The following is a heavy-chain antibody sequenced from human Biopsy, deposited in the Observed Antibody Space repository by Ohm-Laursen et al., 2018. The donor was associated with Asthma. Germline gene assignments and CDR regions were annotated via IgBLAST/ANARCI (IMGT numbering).Heavy chain of an antibody. CDR1: GFTFSDYD. Sequence: SLRLSCAASGFTFSDYDMHWVRQAPGKGLEWVAVISYDGTNKDYADSVKGRFTFSRDNSQNTLSLEMNSLRVEDTAVYYCARGDSSNWSHYYFDYWGQGTLVTVSS. CDR3: ARGDSSNWSHYYFDY. J-gene: IGHJ4*02. CDR2: ISYDGTNK. D-gene: IGHD3-22*01. V-gene: IGHV3-30-3*01.